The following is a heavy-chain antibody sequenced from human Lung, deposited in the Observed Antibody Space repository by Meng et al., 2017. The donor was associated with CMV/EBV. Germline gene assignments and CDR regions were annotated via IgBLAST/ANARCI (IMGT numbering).Heavy chain of an antibody. Sequence: GESLKISCAASGFNFSTYTINWVRQAPGKGLEWVSCISSSSSYIYYADSVKGRFTISRDNAKNSVYLQMDSLRADDTAVYYCARARVFYAMDVWGQGATVTVSS. CDR2: ISSSSSYI. J-gene: IGHJ6*02. CDR3: ARARVFYAMDV. CDR1: GFNFSTYT. V-gene: IGHV3-21*01.